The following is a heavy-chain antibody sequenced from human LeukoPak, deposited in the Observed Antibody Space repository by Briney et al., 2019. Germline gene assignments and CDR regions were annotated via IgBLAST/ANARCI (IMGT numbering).Heavy chain of an antibody. D-gene: IGHD6-13*01. J-gene: IGHJ4*02. V-gene: IGHV3-9*01. CDR2: ILRNSGSI. Sequence: PGGPLRLSCAASGFTFDDYAMHWVRQAPGKGLEWVSGILRNSGSIGYADSVKGRFTISRDDAKNSLYLQMNSLRAEDTALYYCVKDGGRDTAAASYWGQGTLVSVSS. CDR3: VKDGGRDTAAASY. CDR1: GFTFDDYA.